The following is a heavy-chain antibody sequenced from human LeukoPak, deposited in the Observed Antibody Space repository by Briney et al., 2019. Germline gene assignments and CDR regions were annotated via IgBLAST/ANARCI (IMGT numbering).Heavy chain of an antibody. CDR3: ARQTPGRDWYFDL. V-gene: IGHV4-39*01. CDR2: IYYSGST. Sequence: PSETLSLTCTVSGGSISSSSYYWGWIRQPPGKGLEWIGSIYYSGSTYYNPSLKSRVTISVDTSKNQFSLKLSSVTAADTAVYYCARQTPGRDWYFDLWGRGTLVTVSS. CDR1: GGSISSSSYY. J-gene: IGHJ2*01. D-gene: IGHD1-1*01.